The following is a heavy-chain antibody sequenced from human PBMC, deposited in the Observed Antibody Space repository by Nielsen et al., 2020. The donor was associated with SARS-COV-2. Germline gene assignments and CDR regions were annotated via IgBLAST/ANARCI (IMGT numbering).Heavy chain of an antibody. CDR2: INWNGGST. Sequence: GESLKISCAASGFTFDDYGMSWVRQAPGKGLEWVSGINWNGGSTGYADSVKGRFTISRDNAKNSLYMQMNSLRAEDTALYYCAKDMWAIVGATTFDYWGQGTLVTVSS. J-gene: IGHJ4*02. CDR1: GFTFDDYG. CDR3: AKDMWAIVGATTFDY. D-gene: IGHD1-26*01. V-gene: IGHV3-20*04.